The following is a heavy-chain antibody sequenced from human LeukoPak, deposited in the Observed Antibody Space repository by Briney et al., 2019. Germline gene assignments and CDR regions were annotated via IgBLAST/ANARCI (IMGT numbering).Heavy chain of an antibody. J-gene: IGHJ4*02. CDR1: GFTFSSYG. CDR3: AKEGEYCGGDCFDY. CDR2: IRYDGSNK. D-gene: IGHD2-21*01. V-gene: IGHV3-30*02. Sequence: GGSLRLSCAASGFTFSSYGMHWVRQAPGKGLEWVAFIRYDGSNKYYADSVKGRITISRDNSKNTLYLQVNSLRAEDTAVYYCAKEGEYCGGDCFDYWGQGTLVTVSS.